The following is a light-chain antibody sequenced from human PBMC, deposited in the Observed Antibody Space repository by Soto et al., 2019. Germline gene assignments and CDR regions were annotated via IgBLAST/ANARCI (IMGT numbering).Light chain of an antibody. CDR1: SSNIGSNT. CDR3: PAWDDSLNGVV. CDR2: SNN. V-gene: IGLV1-44*01. Sequence: QSVLTQPPSASGTPGQRVTISCSGSSSNIGSNTVNWYQQLPGTAPKLLIYSNNQRPSGGPDRFSGSKSGTSASLAISGLQSEDEADYYCPAWDDSLNGVVFGGGTKLTVL. J-gene: IGLJ2*01.